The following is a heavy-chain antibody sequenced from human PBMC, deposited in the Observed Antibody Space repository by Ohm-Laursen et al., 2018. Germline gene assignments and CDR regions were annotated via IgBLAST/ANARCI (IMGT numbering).Heavy chain of an antibody. CDR3: LVLLVKKSFDAFDI. D-gene: IGHD2/OR15-2a*01. J-gene: IGHJ3*02. CDR1: GATFGSFT. CDR2: ISPISDVA. V-gene: IGHV1-69*02. Sequence: GASVKVSCKASGATFGSFTIAWVRQVPGQGLEWMAKISPISDVADYAQMFQGRVSISADKSTGTAFMELSSLRSEDTAVYYCLVLLVKKSFDAFDIWGQGTMVTVSS.